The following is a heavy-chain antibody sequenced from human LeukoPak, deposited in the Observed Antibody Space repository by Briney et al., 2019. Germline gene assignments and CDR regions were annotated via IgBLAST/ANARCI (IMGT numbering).Heavy chain of an antibody. CDR2: IYYSGST. D-gene: IGHD6-13*01. CDR1: GYSISSGYY. Sequence: PSETLSLTCTVSGYSISSGYYWGWIRQPPGKGLEWIGSIYYSGSTYYNPSLKSRVTISVDTSKNQFSLKLSSVTAADTAVYYCARSRIAAVSGGYFDYWGQGTLVTVSS. V-gene: IGHV4-38-2*02. CDR3: ARSRIAAVSGGYFDY. J-gene: IGHJ4*02.